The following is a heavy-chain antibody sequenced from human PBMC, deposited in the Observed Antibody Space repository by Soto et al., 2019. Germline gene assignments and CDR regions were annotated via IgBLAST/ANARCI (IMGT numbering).Heavy chain of an antibody. CDR3: ARRVTIFGVVSLYYMDV. D-gene: IGHD3-3*01. CDR1: GGSISSYY. V-gene: IGHV4-59*08. J-gene: IGHJ6*03. CDR2: IYYSGST. Sequence: TLSLTCTVSGGSISSYYWSWIRQPPGKGLEWIGYIYYSGSTNYNPSLKSRVTISVDTSKNQFSLKLSSVTAADTAVYYCARRVTIFGVVSLYYMDVWGKGTTVTVSS.